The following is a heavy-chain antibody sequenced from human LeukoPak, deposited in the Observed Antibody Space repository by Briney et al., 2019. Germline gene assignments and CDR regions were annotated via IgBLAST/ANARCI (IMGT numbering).Heavy chain of an antibody. CDR3: ARDGIAVAGPYYFDY. CDR2: LTFSGGST. CDR1: GFTFSIYA. D-gene: IGHD6-19*01. V-gene: IGHV3-23*01. Sequence: PGGSLRLSCAASGFTFSIYAMSWVRQAPGKGLEWVSTLTFSGGSTYYADSVKGRFTISRDNSKNTLYLQMNSLRAEDTAVYYCARDGIAVAGPYYFDYWGQGTLVTVSS. J-gene: IGHJ4*02.